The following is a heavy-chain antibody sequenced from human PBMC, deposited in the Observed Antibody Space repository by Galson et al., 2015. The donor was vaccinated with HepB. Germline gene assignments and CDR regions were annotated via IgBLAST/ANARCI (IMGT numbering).Heavy chain of an antibody. J-gene: IGHJ4*02. V-gene: IGHV1-18*01. Sequence: SVKVSCKASGYIFTSFGISWVRQAPGQGLEWMGWISGYSGKTEYAQNLQGRVTVTTDTSATTAYLEQRRLRSDDTAVYYCARVRLVSAGLNDYWGQGTLVTVSS. CDR3: ARVRLVSAGLNDY. CDR1: GYIFTSFG. CDR2: ISGYSGKT. D-gene: IGHD5/OR15-5a*01.